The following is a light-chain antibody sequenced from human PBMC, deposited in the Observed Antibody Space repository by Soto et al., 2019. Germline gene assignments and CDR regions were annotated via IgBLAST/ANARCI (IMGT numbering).Light chain of an antibody. CDR1: HSINNW. J-gene: IGKJ4*01. V-gene: IGKV1-33*01. CDR2: DVS. CDR3: QQYDNLFS. Sequence: DIQMTQSPSTLSASVGDRVTITCRASHSINNWLAWYQQKPGEAPKLLIYDVSNLETGVPSRFSGSGSGTDFTFIISSLQPEDVATYYCQQYDNLFSFGGGTKVDIK.